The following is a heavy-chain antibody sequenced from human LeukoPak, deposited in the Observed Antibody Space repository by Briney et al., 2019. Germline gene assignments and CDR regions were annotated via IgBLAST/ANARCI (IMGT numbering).Heavy chain of an antibody. CDR3: ARDRGGWYGYYFDY. CDR2: IVPIFGTA. D-gene: IGHD6-19*01. Sequence: SVKVSCKASGGTFSSYAISWVRQAPGQGLEWMGGIVPIFGTANYAQKFQGRVTITADESTSTAYMELSSLRSEDTAVYYCARDRGGWYGYYFDYWGQGTLVTVSS. V-gene: IGHV1-69*13. J-gene: IGHJ4*02. CDR1: GGTFSSYA.